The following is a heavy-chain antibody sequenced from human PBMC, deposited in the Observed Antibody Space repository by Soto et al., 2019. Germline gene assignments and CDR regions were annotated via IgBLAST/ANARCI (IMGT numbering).Heavy chain of an antibody. V-gene: IGHV1-2*04. CDR2: INPNSGGT. Sequence: QVQLVQSGAEVKKPGASVKVSCKASGYTFTGYYMHWVRQAPGQGLEWMGWINPNSGGTNYAQKCQAWHTTXRDTSISTAYMELSRLRSDDTAVYYCARGDGEFDPWGQGTLVTVSS. J-gene: IGHJ5*02. CDR3: ARGDGEFDP. D-gene: IGHD3-10*01. CDR1: GYTFTGYY.